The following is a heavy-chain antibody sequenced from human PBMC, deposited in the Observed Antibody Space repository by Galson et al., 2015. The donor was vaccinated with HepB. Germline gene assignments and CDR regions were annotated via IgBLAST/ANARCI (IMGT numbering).Heavy chain of an antibody. CDR2: MNPNSGNT. Sequence: CKASGYTFTSYDINWVRQATGQGLEWMGWMNPNSGNTGYAQKFQGRVTMTRNTSISTAYMELSSLRSEDTAVYYCARGRAGSSWYFGGYWGQGTLVTVSS. J-gene: IGHJ4*02. CDR1: GYTFTSYD. V-gene: IGHV1-8*01. CDR3: ARGRAGSSWYFGGY. D-gene: IGHD6-13*01.